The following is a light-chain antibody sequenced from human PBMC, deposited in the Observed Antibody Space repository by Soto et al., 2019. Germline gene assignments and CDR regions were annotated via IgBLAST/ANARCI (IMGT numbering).Light chain of an antibody. CDR2: AAS. CDR3: QQSYSTPRA. CDR1: QSISSY. J-gene: IGKJ3*01. Sequence: DIQMTQSPSSLSASVGDRVTITCRASQSISSYLNWYQQKPGKAPKLLIYAASSLQIGVPSRFIGSGSGTDFTLTISSLQPEDFATYFCQQSYSTPRAFGPGTKVDIK. V-gene: IGKV1-39*01.